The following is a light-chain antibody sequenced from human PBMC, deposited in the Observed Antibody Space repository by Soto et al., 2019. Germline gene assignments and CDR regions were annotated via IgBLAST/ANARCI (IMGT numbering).Light chain of an antibody. V-gene: IGKV3-11*01. J-gene: IGKJ4*01. CDR3: QQRSNWPPLT. Sequence: ESVLTPSPATLSLSPGERATLSCRASQSVSSYLAWYQQKPGQAPRLLIYDASNRATGIPARFSGSGSGTDFTLTISSLEPEDFAVYYCQQRSNWPPLTFGGGTKVEIK. CDR2: DAS. CDR1: QSVSSY.